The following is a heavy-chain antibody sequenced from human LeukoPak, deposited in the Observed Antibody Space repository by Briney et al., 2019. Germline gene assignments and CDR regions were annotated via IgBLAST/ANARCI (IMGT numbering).Heavy chain of an antibody. CDR3: AKSDFWSGYPTDY. CDR2: ISGSGGST. V-gene: IGHV3-23*01. CDR1: GFTFSSYA. D-gene: IGHD3-3*01. J-gene: IGHJ4*02. Sequence: GGSLRLSCTASGFTFSSYAMSWVRQAPGKGLEWVSAISGSGGSTYYADSVKGRFTISRDNSKNTLYLQMNSLRAEDTAVYYCAKSDFWSGYPTDYWGQGTLVTVSS.